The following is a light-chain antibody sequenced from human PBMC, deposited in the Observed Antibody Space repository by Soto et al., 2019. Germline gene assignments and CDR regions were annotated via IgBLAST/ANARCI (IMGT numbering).Light chain of an antibody. J-gene: IGLJ1*01. CDR3: CSFTSSNTHV. V-gene: IGLV2-14*01. Sequence: QSALTQPASVSGSPGQSITISCTGTSSDVGTYNYVSWYQQFPGKAPKLIIYEVSNRPSGVSYRFSASKSGNTASLTISGLQAEDEADYYCCSFTSSNTHVFGAGTKLTVL. CDR2: EVS. CDR1: SSDVGTYNY.